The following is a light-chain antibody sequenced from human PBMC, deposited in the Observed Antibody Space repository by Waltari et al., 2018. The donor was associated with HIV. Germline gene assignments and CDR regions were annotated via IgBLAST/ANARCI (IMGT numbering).Light chain of an antibody. CDR1: SRHVGGYNY. Sequence: QSALTQPASVSGSPGQSITISCPGTSRHVGGYNYVSWYQQHPGKAPKLMIYAVSNRPSGVSNRFAGSKSGNTASLTISGLQAEDEADYYCSSYTSSRSYVFGTGTRVTV. V-gene: IGLV2-14*03. CDR2: AVS. J-gene: IGLJ1*01. CDR3: SSYTSSRSYV.